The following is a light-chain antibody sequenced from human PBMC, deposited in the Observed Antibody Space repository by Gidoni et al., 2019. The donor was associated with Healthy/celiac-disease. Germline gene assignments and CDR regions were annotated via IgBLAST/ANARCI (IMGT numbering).Light chain of an antibody. CDR1: NIGSKS. CDR3: QVWDSSSDHPV. J-gene: IGLJ2*01. CDR2: YVS. V-gene: IGLV3-21*04. Sequence: SYVLTQPPSVSVAPGKTARITCGGNNIGSKSVHLYQQKPGQAPVLVIYYVSDRPSGIPERFSGSNSGSTATLTISRVEAGDEADYYCQVWDSSSDHPVFGGGTKLTVL.